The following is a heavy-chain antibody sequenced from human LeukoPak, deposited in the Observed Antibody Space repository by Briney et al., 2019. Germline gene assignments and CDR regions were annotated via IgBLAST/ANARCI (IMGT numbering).Heavy chain of an antibody. CDR3: ARDPGIAAAGTK. Sequence: SETLSLTCTVSGYSLSSGYYWGWIRQPPGKGLEWTGTIYHSGSTYYNQSLKSRGTISVDTSKNQFSLKLSSVTAADTAVYYCARDPGIAAAGTKWGQGTLVTVSS. CDR2: IYHSGST. CDR1: GYSLSSGYY. D-gene: IGHD6-13*01. J-gene: IGHJ4*02. V-gene: IGHV4-38-2*02.